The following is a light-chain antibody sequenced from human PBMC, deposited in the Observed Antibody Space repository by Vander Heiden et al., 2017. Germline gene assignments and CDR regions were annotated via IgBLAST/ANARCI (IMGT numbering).Light chain of an antibody. Sequence: QTVVTQEPSLTVSPGGTVTLTCASSTGAVTNCYYPNWFQQKPGQAPRALIYGTNNTYAWTPARFSGSLLGGKAALTLSGVQPEDEADYYCLLYYGGTRVFGGGTKLTVL. V-gene: IGLV7-43*01. CDR3: LLYYGGTRV. J-gene: IGLJ2*01. CDR2: GTN. CDR1: TGAVTNCYY.